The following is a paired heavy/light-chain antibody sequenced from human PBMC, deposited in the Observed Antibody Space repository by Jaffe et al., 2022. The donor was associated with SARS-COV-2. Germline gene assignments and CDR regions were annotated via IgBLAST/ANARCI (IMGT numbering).Light chain of an antibody. CDR2: EVS. CDR1: SSDVGSYNL. Sequence: QSALTQPASVSGSPGQSITISCTGTSSDVGSYNLVSWYQQHPGKAPKLMIYEVSKRPSGVSNRFSGSKSGNTASLTISGLQAEDEADYYCCSYAGSSTSVFGGGTKLTVL. CDR3: CSYAGSSTSV. J-gene: IGLJ2*01. V-gene: IGLV2-23*02.
Heavy chain of an antibody. Sequence: EVQLLESGGGLVQPGGSLRLSCAASGFTFSSYAMSWVRQAPGKGLEWVSAISGSGGSTYYADSVKGRFTISRDNSKNTLYLQMNSLRAEDTAVYYCAKPQYGGNTGPTFDYWGQGTLVTVSS. D-gene: IGHD2-15*01. V-gene: IGHV3-23*01. CDR1: GFTFSSYA. J-gene: IGHJ4*02. CDR3: AKPQYGGNTGPTFDY. CDR2: ISGSGGST.